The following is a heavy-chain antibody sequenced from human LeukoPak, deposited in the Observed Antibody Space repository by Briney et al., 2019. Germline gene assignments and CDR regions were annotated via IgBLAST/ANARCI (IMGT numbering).Heavy chain of an antibody. D-gene: IGHD2-21*01. CDR3: VKDPRDTYGTNWFVS. V-gene: IGHV3-23*01. J-gene: IGHJ5*01. CDR2: ISGTGGAT. CDR1: GFSFGNYA. Sequence: PGGSLRVSCVASGFSFGNYAMSWVRQAPGKGLQWVSQISGTGGATWYAGFARDRFTISRDNSKKALYLQMSGLRVEDTAMYYCVKDPRDTYGTNWFVSWGQGTLLIVSS.